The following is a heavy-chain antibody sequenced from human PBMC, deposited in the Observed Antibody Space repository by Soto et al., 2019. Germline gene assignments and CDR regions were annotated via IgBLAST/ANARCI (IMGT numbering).Heavy chain of an antibody. Sequence: SETLSLTCTVSGGSMSNYYWSWIRQPPGKGLEWIGYIYNSVSTNYNPSLKSQVTISGDTSKSQFSLKVSSVTAADTAVYYCARDSGAAYFGYWGQGILVTVSS. CDR1: GGSMSNYY. CDR2: IYNSVST. V-gene: IGHV4-59*01. CDR3: ARDSGAAYFGY. D-gene: IGHD1-26*01. J-gene: IGHJ4*02.